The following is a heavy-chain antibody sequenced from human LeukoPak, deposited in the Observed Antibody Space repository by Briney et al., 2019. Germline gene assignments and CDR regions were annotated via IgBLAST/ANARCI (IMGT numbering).Heavy chain of an antibody. CDR2: INPSSGGT. D-gene: IGHD2-21*01. Sequence: GSSVKVSCKASGYTFTGYYMHWVRQAPGQGLEWMGWINPSSGGTNYAQKFQGRVTMTRDTSISTAYMELSRLRSDDTAVYYCARSLHAYCGGDCYTPFDYWGQGTLATVSS. CDR1: GYTFTGYY. CDR3: ARSLHAYCGGDCYTPFDY. J-gene: IGHJ4*02. V-gene: IGHV1-2*02.